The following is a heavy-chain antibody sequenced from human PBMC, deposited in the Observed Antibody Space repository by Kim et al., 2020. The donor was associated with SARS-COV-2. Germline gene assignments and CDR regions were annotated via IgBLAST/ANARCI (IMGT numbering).Heavy chain of an antibody. Sequence: GGSLRLSCAASGFTFSNSWMSWVRQAPGKGLEWVANINKDGSATYYVDSVKGRFTISRDNDKNSLYLQMNSLRAEDTAVYRCARENLGYSGGDSYYDWGQGTQVIVSS. D-gene: IGHD2-21*01. CDR2: INKDGSAT. V-gene: IGHV3-7*01. CDR3: ARENLGYSGGDSYYD. CDR1: GFTFSNSW. J-gene: IGHJ4*02.